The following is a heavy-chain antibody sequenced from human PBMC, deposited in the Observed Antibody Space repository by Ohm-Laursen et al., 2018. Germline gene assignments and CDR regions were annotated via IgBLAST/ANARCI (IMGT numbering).Heavy chain of an antibody. J-gene: IGHJ6*02. Sequence: SLRLSCTASGFTFSSYEMNWVRQAPGKGLEWVSYISSSGSTIYYADSVKGRFTISRDNAKNSLYLQMNSLRAEDTAVYYCARDYYYYGMDVWGQGTTVTVSS. CDR2: ISSSGSTI. V-gene: IGHV3-48*03. CDR1: GFTFSSYE. CDR3: ARDYYYYGMDV.